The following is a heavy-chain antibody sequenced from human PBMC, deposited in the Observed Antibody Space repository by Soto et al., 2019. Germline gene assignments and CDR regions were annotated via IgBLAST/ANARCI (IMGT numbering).Heavy chain of an antibody. CDR3: AREAGYCSSTSCYNWFAP. D-gene: IGHD2-2*01. CDR2: IIPIFGTA. Sequence: QVQLVQSGAEVKKPGSSVKVSCKASGGTFSSYAISWVRQAPGQGLEWMGGIIPIFGTANHAQKFQGRVTITADESTSTADMYLRILRSEDTDVYSFAREAGYCSSTSCYNWFAPWGHGTLVTVSS. V-gene: IGHV1-69*01. CDR1: GGTFSSYA. J-gene: IGHJ5*02.